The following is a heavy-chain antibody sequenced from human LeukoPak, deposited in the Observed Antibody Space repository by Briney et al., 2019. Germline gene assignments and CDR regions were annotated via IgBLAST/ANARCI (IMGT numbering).Heavy chain of an antibody. Sequence: PSETLSLTCAVYGGSFSGYYWSWIRQPAGKGLEWIGRIFTSGSTNYNPSLKSRVTVSLDTSKNQFSLKLSSVAAADTAVYYCASQLGYFDYWGQGTLVTVSS. CDR2: IFTSGST. V-gene: IGHV4-59*10. J-gene: IGHJ4*02. CDR3: ASQLGYFDY. CDR1: GGSFSGYY. D-gene: IGHD1-1*01.